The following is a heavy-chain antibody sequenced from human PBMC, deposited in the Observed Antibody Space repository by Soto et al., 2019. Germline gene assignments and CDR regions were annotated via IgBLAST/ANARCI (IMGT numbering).Heavy chain of an antibody. CDR3: ATPQLRGEAFDI. V-gene: IGHV3-66*01. D-gene: IGHD3-16*01. CDR1: GVTVSSTY. Sequence: EVQLVESGGGLVQPGGSLRLSCAASGVTVSSTYMSWVRQAPGKALEWGSVIYSGGSTYYADSVKGRFTISRDNSKNTLYLQMNSLRAEDTAVYYCATPQLRGEAFDIWGQGTMVTVSS. J-gene: IGHJ3*02. CDR2: IYSGGST.